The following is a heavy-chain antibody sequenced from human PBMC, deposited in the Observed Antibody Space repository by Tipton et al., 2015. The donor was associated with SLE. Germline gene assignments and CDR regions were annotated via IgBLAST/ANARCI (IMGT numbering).Heavy chain of an antibody. D-gene: IGHD1-26*01. V-gene: IGHV3-53*04. CDR3: ARVRVRATDDAFDI. CDR1: GFTVSSNY. J-gene: IGHJ3*02. Sequence: VQLVQSGGGLVQPGGSLRLSCAASGFTVSSNYMSWVRQAPGKGLEWVSVIYSGGSTYYADSVKGRFTISRDNSKNTLYLQMNSLRAEDTAVYYCARVRVRATDDAFDIWGQGTMVTVSS. CDR2: IYSGGST.